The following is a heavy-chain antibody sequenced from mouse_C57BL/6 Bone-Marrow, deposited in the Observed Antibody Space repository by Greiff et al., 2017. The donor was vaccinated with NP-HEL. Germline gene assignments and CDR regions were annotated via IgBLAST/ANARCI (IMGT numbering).Heavy chain of an antibody. CDR3: ARDYYGSSYCFDY. CDR2: ISSGGSNT. D-gene: IGHD1-1*01. V-gene: IGHV5-6*01. CDR1: GFTFSSYG. Sequence: EVMLVESGGDLVKPGGSLKLSCEASGFTFSSYGMSWVRQTPDKRLEWVATISSGGSNTYYPDSVKGRFTISRDNAKNTLYLQMSSLKSEDTAMYYCARDYYGSSYCFDYWGQGTTLTVSS. J-gene: IGHJ2*01.